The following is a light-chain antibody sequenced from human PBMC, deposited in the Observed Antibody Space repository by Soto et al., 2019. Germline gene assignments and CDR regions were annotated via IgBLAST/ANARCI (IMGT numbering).Light chain of an antibody. CDR3: AAWDDSLNGWV. CDR2: SNN. J-gene: IGLJ3*02. CDR1: SSNIGGTYF. V-gene: IGLV1-44*01. Sequence: QSVLAQPPSVSGTPGQKVTISCSGSSSNIGGTYFVYWYQHLPGTAPKLLIYSNNQRPSGVPDRFSGSKSGTSASLAISGLQAEDEADYYCAAWDDSLNGWVFGGGTKLTVL.